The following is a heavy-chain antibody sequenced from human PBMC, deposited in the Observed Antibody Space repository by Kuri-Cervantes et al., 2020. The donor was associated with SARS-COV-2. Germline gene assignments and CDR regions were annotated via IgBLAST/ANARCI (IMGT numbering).Heavy chain of an antibody. D-gene: IGHD3-22*01. CDR1: GYTFTSYD. CDR3: APGNYYDSSGYYRAEYFQH. V-gene: IGHV1-18*01. Sequence: ASVKVSCKASGYTFTSYDISWVRQAPGQGLEWMGWISAYNGNTNYAQKLQGRVTMTTDTSTSTAYMELSSLRSEDTAVYYCAPGNYYDSSGYYRAEYFQHWGQGTLVTVSS. J-gene: IGHJ1*01. CDR2: ISAYNGNT.